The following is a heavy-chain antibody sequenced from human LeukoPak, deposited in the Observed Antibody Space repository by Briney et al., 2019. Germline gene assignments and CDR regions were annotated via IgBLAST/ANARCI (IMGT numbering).Heavy chain of an antibody. J-gene: IGHJ6*03. Sequence: GGSLRLSCAASGFTFSSYWMSWVRQAPGKGLKWVANIKQDGSEKYYVDSVKGRFTISRDNAKNSLYLQMNSLRAEDTAVYYCARTQSDYVRYYYYMDVWGKGTTVTVSS. D-gene: IGHD4-17*01. CDR1: GFTFSSYW. CDR2: IKQDGSEK. CDR3: ARTQSDYVRYYYYMDV. V-gene: IGHV3-7*01.